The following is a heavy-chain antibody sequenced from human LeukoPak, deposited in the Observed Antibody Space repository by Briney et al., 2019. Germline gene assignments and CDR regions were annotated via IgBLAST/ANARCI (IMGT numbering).Heavy chain of an antibody. J-gene: IGHJ4*02. CDR2: IWYDGINK. CDR1: GFTFSSYG. D-gene: IGHD3-3*01. Sequence: GGSLRLSCAASGFTFSSYGMHWVRQAPGKGLEWVAVIWYDGINKYCADSVKGRFTIFRDNSKNTLYLQMNRLRAEDTALYYCARGLLNHDFWSGYYSYFDYWGPGTLVTVSS. CDR3: ARGLLNHDFWSGYYSYFDY. V-gene: IGHV3-33*01.